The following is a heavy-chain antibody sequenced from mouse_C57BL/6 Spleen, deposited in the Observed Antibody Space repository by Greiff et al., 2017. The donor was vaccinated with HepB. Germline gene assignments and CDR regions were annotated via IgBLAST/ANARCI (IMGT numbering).Heavy chain of an antibody. Sequence: EESGPGLVKPSQSLSLTCSVTGYSITSGYYWNWIRQFPGNKLEWMGYISYDGSNNYNPSLKNRISITRDTSKNQFFLKLNSVTTEDTATYYCAIYDYLYYYAMDYWGQGTSVTVSS. V-gene: IGHV3-6*01. CDR3: AIYDYLYYYAMDY. D-gene: IGHD2-4*01. CDR2: ISYDGSN. J-gene: IGHJ4*01. CDR1: GYSITSGYY.